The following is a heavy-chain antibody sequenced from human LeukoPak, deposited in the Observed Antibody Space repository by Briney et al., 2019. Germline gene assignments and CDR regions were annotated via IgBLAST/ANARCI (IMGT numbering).Heavy chain of an antibody. CDR1: GGTFSSYA. J-gene: IGHJ4*02. Sequence: GASVKVSCKASGGTFSSYAISWVRQAPGQGLEWMEGIIPIFGTANYAQKFQGRVTITTDESTSTAYMELSSLRSEDTAVYYCARSAAEFLRGYYFDYWGQGTLVTVSS. CDR2: IIPIFGTA. V-gene: IGHV1-69*05. CDR3: ARSAAEFLRGYYFDY. D-gene: IGHD6-13*01.